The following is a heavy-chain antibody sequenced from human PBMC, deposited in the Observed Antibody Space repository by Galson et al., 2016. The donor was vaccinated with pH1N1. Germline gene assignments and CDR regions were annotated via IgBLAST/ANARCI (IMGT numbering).Heavy chain of an antibody. V-gene: IGHV2-5*01. CDR3: AHGPYGDYVGYFDY. CDR2: IYWNDDK. D-gene: IGHD4-17*01. CDR1: GFSLSTSGVG. J-gene: IGHJ4*02. Sequence: PALVKPTQTLTLTCTFSGFSLSTSGVGVGWIRQPPGKALEWLAVIYWNDDKRYSPSLKSRLTNTKDTSKNQVVLTMTNMDPVDTATYYCAHGPYGDYVGYFDYWGQGTLVTVSS.